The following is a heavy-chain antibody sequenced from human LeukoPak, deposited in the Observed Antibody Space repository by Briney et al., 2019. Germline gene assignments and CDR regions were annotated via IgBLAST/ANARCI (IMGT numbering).Heavy chain of an antibody. V-gene: IGHV3-66*01. Sequence: PGGSLRLSCAASGFTVSSYYMSWVRQAPGKGLEWVSVLYSGGSTYYADSVKGRFTISRDNSKNTLYLQMNSLRAEDTAVYYCARESGGATIWADFDYWGQGTLVTVSS. D-gene: IGHD5-12*01. CDR2: LYSGGST. CDR3: ARESGGATIWADFDY. CDR1: GFTVSSYY. J-gene: IGHJ4*02.